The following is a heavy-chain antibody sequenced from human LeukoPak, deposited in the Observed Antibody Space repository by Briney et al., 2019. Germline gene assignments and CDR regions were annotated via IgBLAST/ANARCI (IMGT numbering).Heavy chain of an antibody. CDR1: GFTFSSYW. V-gene: IGHV3-7*01. CDR2: INPDGSEK. CDR3: ARVFEYVGVAAAGTTFHRIFDY. Sequence: PGGSLRLSCTASGFTFSSYWMSWVRQGPGKGLEWVANINPDGSEKYYVDSVKGRFTISRDNAKNSLYLQMNSLRAEDTAVYYCARVFEYVGVAAAGTTFHRIFDYWGQGTLVTVSS. J-gene: IGHJ4*02. D-gene: IGHD6-13*01.